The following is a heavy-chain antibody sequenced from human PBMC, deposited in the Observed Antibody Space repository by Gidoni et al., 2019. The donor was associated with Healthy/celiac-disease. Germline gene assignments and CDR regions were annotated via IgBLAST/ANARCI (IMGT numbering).Heavy chain of an antibody. Sequence: QLQLQESGPRLVKPSETLSLTCTVSGGSISSSSYYWGWIRQPPGKGLEWIGSIYYSGSTYYHPSLKSRVTISVDTSKNQFSLKLSSVTAADTAVYYCARHVAGVGATLSYFDYWGQGTLVTVSS. V-gene: IGHV4-39*01. CDR1: GGSISSSSYY. D-gene: IGHD1-26*01. CDR2: IYYSGST. CDR3: ARHVAGVGATLSYFDY. J-gene: IGHJ4*02.